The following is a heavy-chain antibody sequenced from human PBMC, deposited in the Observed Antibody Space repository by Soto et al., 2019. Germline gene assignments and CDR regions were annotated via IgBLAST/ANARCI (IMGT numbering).Heavy chain of an antibody. J-gene: IGHJ4*02. CDR2: TYYRSKWYN. CDR1: GDSVSRNRAA. V-gene: IGHV6-1*01. Sequence: SQTLSRTCAICGDSVSRNRAAWNWIRQSPSRGLEWLGRTYYRSKWYNDYAVSVKSRITINPDTSKNQFSLQLNSVTPEDTAVYYCARDLDYYDSSGYYYFDYWGQGTLVTVSS. D-gene: IGHD3-22*01. CDR3: ARDLDYYDSSGYYYFDY.